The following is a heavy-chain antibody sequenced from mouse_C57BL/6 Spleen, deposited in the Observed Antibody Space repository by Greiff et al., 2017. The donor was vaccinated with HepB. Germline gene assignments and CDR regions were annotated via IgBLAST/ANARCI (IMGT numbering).Heavy chain of an antibody. V-gene: IGHV1-26*01. CDR1: GYTFTDYY. D-gene: IGHD2-4*01. CDR3: AREGGWDYDGRGFFAY. J-gene: IGHJ3*01. CDR2: INPNNGGT. Sequence: EVKLQQSGPELVKPGASVKISCKASGYTFTDYYMNWVKQSHGKSLEWIGDINPNNGGTSYNQKFKGKATLTVDKSSSTAYMELRSLTSEDSAVYYCAREGGWDYDGRGFFAYWGQGTLVTVSA.